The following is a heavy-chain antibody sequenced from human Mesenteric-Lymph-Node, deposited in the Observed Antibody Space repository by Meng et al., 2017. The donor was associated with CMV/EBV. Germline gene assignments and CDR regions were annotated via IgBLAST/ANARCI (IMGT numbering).Heavy chain of an antibody. J-gene: IGHJ4*02. Sequence: GESLKISCTASGFTFGDYAMSWVRQAPGKGLEWVGFIRSKAYGGTTEYAASVKGRFTISRDDSKSIAYLQMHSLKTEDTAVYYCTRGYYDFWSGPDYWGQGTLVTVSS. CDR1: GFTFGDYA. CDR2: IRSKAYGGTT. CDR3: TRGYYDFWSGPDY. D-gene: IGHD3-3*01. V-gene: IGHV3-49*04.